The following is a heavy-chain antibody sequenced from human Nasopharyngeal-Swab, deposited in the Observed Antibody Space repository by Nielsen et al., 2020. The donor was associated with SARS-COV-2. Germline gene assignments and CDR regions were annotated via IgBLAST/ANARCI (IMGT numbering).Heavy chain of an antibody. CDR1: GYTLTELS. J-gene: IGHJ6*03. CDR3: ARGHQYQLLFHYYYYMDV. CDR2: FDPEDGET. V-gene: IGHV1-24*01. Sequence: ASVKVSCKVSGYTLTELSMHWVRQAPGKGLEWMGGFDPEDGETIYAQKFQGRVTMTEDTSTDTAYMELSSLRSEDTAVYYCARGHQYQLLFHYYYYMDVWGKGTTVTVSS. D-gene: IGHD2-2*01.